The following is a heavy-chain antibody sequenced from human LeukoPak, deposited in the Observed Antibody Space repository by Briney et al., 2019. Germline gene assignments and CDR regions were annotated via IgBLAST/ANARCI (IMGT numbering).Heavy chain of an antibody. D-gene: IGHD3-3*01. V-gene: IGHV1-8*01. CDR1: GYTFTSYD. J-gene: IGHJ6*02. Sequence: ASVRVSCKASGYTFTSYDINWVRQATGQGLEWMGWMNPNSGNTGYAQKFQGRVTMTRNTSISTAYMELSSLRSEDTAVYYCARDLRVLRFLEWLSSYYYYYGMDVWGQGTTVTVSS. CDR3: ARDLRVLRFLEWLSSYYYYYGMDV. CDR2: MNPNSGNT.